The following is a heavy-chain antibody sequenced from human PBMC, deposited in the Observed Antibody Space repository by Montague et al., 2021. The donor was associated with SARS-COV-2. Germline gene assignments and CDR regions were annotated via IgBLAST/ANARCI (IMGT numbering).Heavy chain of an antibody. D-gene: IGHD1-7*01. V-gene: IGHV4-39*01. CDR2: ICHNGKT. CDR1: GDSITNTRYF. J-gene: IGHJ4*02. Sequence: SETLSLTCNVSGDSITNTRYFWGWIRQPPGKALEWIGSICHNGKTHYNPSLERRALLSIDTSKNQFSLRLSSVIASDTAVYYCAVELNYFFDYWGQGFLVSVSS. CDR3: AVELNYFFDY.